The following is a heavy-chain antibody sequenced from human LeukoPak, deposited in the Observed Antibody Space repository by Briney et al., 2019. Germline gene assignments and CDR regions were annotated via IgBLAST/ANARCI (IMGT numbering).Heavy chain of an antibody. CDR2: ISASGGT. CDR1: GGSISTYY. CDR3: ARGIAAAGSYYFDY. J-gene: IGHJ4*02. Sequence: SETLSLTCTVSGGSISTYYWSWIRQSPGKGLEWIADISASGGTNYNPSLESRVTVSIDSSKNQFSLKLSSVTAADTAVYYCARGIAAAGSYYFDYWGQGTLITVSS. V-gene: IGHV4-4*08. D-gene: IGHD6-13*01.